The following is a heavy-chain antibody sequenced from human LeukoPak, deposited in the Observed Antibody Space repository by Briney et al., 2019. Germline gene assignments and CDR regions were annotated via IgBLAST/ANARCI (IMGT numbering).Heavy chain of an antibody. J-gene: IGHJ4*02. D-gene: IGHD3-22*01. CDR2: TIPIFGTA. CDR3: ARVDSSGYYYLDY. Sequence: GASVKVSCKASGGTFSSYAISWVRQAPGQGLEWMGGTIPIFGTANYAQKFQGRVTITADESTSTAYMELSSLRSEDTAVYYCARVDSSGYYYLDYWGQGTLVTVSS. V-gene: IGHV1-69*13. CDR1: GGTFSSYA.